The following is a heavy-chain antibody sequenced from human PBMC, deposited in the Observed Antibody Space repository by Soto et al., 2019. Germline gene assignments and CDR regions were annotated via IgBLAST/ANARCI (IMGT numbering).Heavy chain of an antibody. Sequence: ASVKVSCKASGYTFTSYYMHWVRQAPGQGLEWMGIINPSGGSTSYAQKFQGRVTMTRDTSTSTVYMGLSSLRSEDTAVYYCARDSRGCGHYINYGMVGWGQGTTVNVSS. CDR2: INPSGGST. D-gene: IGHD4-4*01. CDR1: GYTFTSYY. J-gene: IGHJ6*02. V-gene: IGHV1-46*01. CDR3: ARDSRGCGHYINYGMVG.